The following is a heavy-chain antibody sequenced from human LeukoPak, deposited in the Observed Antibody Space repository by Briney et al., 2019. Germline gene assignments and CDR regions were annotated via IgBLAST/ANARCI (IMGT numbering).Heavy chain of an antibody. CDR2: IWSHGNEI. Sequence: GGSLRLSCAASGFTFSNFSMHWVRKAPGRGLEWVAVIWSHGNEIHYVDSVKGRFTISRDNFRNTLYLQMNSLRAEDSAVYYCVRGSGGNGYGYWGDSWGQGTLVIVSS. V-gene: IGHV3-33*01. D-gene: IGHD5-12*01. J-gene: IGHJ4*02. CDR3: VRGSGGNGYGYWGDS. CDR1: GFTFSNFS.